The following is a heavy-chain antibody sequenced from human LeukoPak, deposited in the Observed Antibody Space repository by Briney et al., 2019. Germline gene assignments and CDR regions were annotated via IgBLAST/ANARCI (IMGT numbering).Heavy chain of an antibody. CDR2: ISGSGGSA. Sequence: GGSLRLSCAASGFTFDDYGMSWVRQAPGKGLEWVSSISGSGGSANYADSVKGRFTISRDNSKNTLYLQMNSLRAEDTAVYYCAKMGYCSSTSCENDWFDPWGQGTLVTVSS. D-gene: IGHD2-2*01. CDR1: GFTFDDYG. V-gene: IGHV3-23*01. CDR3: AKMGYCSSTSCENDWFDP. J-gene: IGHJ5*02.